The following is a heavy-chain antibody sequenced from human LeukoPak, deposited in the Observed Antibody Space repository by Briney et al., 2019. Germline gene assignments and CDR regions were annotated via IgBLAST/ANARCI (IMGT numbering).Heavy chain of an antibody. CDR2: IYFSET. Sequence: PSETLSLTCTVTGGSSSDTTYYWAWIRQPPGKGLVWIGSIYFSETKYNPSLKSRITISGDTSKNQFSLKLSSVTAADTAVYYCASPSKLVISRGGFDIWGQGTMVTVSA. CDR3: ASPSKLVISRGGFDI. CDR1: GGSSSDTTYY. V-gene: IGHV4-39*01. J-gene: IGHJ3*02. D-gene: IGHD2-15*01.